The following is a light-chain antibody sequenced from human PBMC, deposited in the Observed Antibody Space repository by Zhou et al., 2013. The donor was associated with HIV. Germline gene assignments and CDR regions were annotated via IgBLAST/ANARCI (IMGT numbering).Light chain of an antibody. V-gene: IGKV3-11*01. CDR1: QSVSRS. CDR2: DAS. CDR3: QQRSNWPWT. J-gene: IGKJ1*01. Sequence: EIVMTQSPATLSLSPGERATLSCRASQSVSRSLAWYQQKPGQAPRLFIYDASNRATGIPARFSGSGSGTDFTLTISSLEPEDFAVYYCQQRSNWPWTFGQGTKVEIK.